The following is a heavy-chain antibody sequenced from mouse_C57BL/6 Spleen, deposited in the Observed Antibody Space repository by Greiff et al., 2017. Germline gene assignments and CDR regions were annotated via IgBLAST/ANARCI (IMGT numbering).Heavy chain of an antibody. CDR1: GYTFTSYW. Sequence: VQLQQSGAELVKPGASVKVSCKASGYTFTSYWMHWVKQRPGQGLEWIGRIHPSDSDTNYNQKFKGKATLTVDKSSSTAYMQLSSLTSEDSAVYYCAIGDYYGSRDWFAYWGQGTLVTVSA. J-gene: IGHJ3*01. CDR3: AIGDYYGSRDWFAY. V-gene: IGHV1-74*01. D-gene: IGHD1-1*01. CDR2: IHPSDSDT.